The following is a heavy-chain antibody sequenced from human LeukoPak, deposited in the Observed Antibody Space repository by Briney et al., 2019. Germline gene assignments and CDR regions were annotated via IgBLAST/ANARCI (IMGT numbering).Heavy chain of an antibody. V-gene: IGHV3-53*01. Sequence: GGSLRLSCAASGFIVSRNYMSWVRQAPGKGLEGVSVIYSGGSTYYADPVKGRFSISRDNSKNTLYLQMNSLRAEDTAVYYCARGDLGHSSGWFLDYWGQGMLVTVSS. CDR1: GFIVSRNY. J-gene: IGHJ4*02. CDR2: IYSGGST. D-gene: IGHD6-19*01. CDR3: ARGDLGHSSGWFLDY.